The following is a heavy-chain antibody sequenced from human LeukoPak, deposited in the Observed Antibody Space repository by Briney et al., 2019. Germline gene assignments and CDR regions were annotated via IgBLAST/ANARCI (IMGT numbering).Heavy chain of an antibody. J-gene: IGHJ4*02. CDR3: AKDRYSGSYYGYFDY. CDR2: ISYDGSNK. V-gene: IGHV3-30*18. Sequence: GGSLRLSCAASGFTFSSYGMHWVSQAPGKGLEWVAVISYDGSNKYYADSVKGRFTISRDNSKNTLYLQMNSLRAEDTAVYYCAKDRYSGSYYGYFDYWGQGTLVTVSS. CDR1: GFTFSSYG. D-gene: IGHD1-26*01.